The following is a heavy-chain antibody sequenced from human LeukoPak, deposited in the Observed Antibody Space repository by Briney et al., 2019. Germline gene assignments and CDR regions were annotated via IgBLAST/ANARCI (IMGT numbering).Heavy chain of an antibody. J-gene: IGHJ6*02. CDR3: ARVRGVAYYYYGMDV. CDR1: GFTVSSNY. CDR2: IYSGGST. D-gene: IGHD2-15*01. Sequence: GGSLRLSCAASGFTVSSNYMSWVRQAPGKGLKWVSVIYSGGSTYYADSVKGRFTISRDNSKNTLYLQMNSLRAEDTAVYYCARVRGVAYYYYGMDVWGQGTTVTVSS. V-gene: IGHV3-53*01.